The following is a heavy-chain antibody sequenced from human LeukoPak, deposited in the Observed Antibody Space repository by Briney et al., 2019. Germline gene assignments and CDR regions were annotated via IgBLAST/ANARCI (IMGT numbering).Heavy chain of an antibody. J-gene: IGHJ1*01. CDR2: IKSDGST. CDR3: ARAPSEIGGYYPEYFRH. CDR1: GFAFSSYW. V-gene: IGHV3-74*01. D-gene: IGHD3-22*01. Sequence: PGGSLRLSCAASGFAFSSYWMHWVRQAPGKGLVWVSRIKSDGSTRYADSVKGRFTISGDNAKNTVSLQMTSLRAEDTGVYYCARAPSEIGGYYPEYFRHWGRGTLVIVSS.